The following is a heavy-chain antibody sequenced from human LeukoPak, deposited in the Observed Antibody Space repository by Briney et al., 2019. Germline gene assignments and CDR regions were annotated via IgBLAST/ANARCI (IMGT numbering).Heavy chain of an antibody. J-gene: IGHJ4*02. V-gene: IGHV3-30*04. CDR3: ARGEYSYGWGDYFDY. Sequence: GGSLRLSCAASGFTFSSYAMHWVRQAPGKGLEWVAVISYDGSNKYYADSVKGRFTISRDNSKNTLYLQMNSLRAEDTAVYYCARGEYSYGWGDYFDYWGQGTLVTVSS. CDR1: GFTFSSYA. CDR2: ISYDGSNK. D-gene: IGHD5-18*01.